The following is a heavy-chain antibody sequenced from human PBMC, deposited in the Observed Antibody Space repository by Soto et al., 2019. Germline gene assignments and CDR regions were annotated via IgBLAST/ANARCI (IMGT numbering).Heavy chain of an antibody. Sequence: QVQLVESGGGVVQPGRSLRLSCAASGFPFSSSGMHWVRQAPGKGLDWVGVIWYDGSNKDYAESVKGRFTISRDNSKNILYLQKNSLRADYTAVYYCASSINWGQGTLVTVSS. CDR3: ASSIN. V-gene: IGHV3-33*03. J-gene: IGHJ4*02. CDR1: GFPFSSSG. CDR2: IWYDGSNK.